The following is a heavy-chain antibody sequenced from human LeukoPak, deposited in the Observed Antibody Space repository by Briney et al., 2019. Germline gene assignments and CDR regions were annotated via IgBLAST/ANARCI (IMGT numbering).Heavy chain of an antibody. D-gene: IGHD6-13*01. J-gene: IGHJ6*03. Sequence: ASVKVSCKASGYTFTGYYMHWVRLAPGQGLEWMGWINPNRGGTNYAQKFQGRVTMTRDTSISTAYMELSRLGSDDTAVYYCARGGPGIAAAGEYYYYYMDVWGKGTTVTVSS. V-gene: IGHV1-2*02. CDR3: ARGGPGIAAAGEYYYYYMDV. CDR1: GYTFTGYY. CDR2: INPNRGGT.